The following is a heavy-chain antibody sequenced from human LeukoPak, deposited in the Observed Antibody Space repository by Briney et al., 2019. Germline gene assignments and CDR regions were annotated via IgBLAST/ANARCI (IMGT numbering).Heavy chain of an antibody. Sequence: GESLKISCKGSGYSFTSYWIGWVRPMPGKGLEWMGIIYPGDFDTRYSPSFQGQVTISADKSISTAYLQWSSLKASDTAMYYCARILRFLEWSVDVWGQGTTVTVSS. J-gene: IGHJ6*02. CDR1: GYSFTSYW. CDR3: ARILRFLEWSVDV. V-gene: IGHV5-51*01. D-gene: IGHD3-3*01. CDR2: IYPGDFDT.